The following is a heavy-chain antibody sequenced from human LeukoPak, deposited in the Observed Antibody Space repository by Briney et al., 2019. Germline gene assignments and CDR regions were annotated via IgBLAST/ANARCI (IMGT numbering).Heavy chain of an antibody. CDR1: GFTFSSHN. D-gene: IGHD6-6*01. Sequence: GGSLRLSCTASGFTFSSHNMNWVRQAPGNGLEWVSYISDVGDTMYYADSVKGRFTISRDNAKNSVYLQMNSLRVEDTAVYYCARVSGIAVRHWGQGTLVTVSS. V-gene: IGHV3-48*01. J-gene: IGHJ4*02. CDR2: ISDVGDTM. CDR3: ARVSGIAVRH.